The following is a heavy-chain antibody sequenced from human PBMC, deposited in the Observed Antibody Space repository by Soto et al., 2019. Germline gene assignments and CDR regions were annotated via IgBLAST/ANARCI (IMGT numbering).Heavy chain of an antibody. J-gene: IGHJ5*02. CDR3: AHIRDYNHYGWFDP. D-gene: IGHD4-4*01. Sequence: SATLSLTCSVSGDSIRSSPYYWAWIRQSPRKGLEWIGSVYYSGTTYRNPSLRSRAALFVYTSKNQFSLSLDSVTAEDTAVYYWAHIRDYNHYGWFDPWGQGAFVPVSS. V-gene: IGHV4-39*01. CDR2: VYYSGTT. CDR1: GDSIRSSPYY.